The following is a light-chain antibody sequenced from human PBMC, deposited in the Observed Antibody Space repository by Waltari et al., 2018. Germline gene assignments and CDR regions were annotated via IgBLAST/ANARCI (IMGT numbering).Light chain of an antibody. V-gene: IGKV1-39*01. J-gene: IGKJ1*01. CDR3: QQSYNPLWT. CDR2: AAS. CDR1: LSISTN. Sequence: DIQMTQSPSSLSASVGDRVTITGRASLSISTNLNWDQQKPGKAPKLRIYAASSLQSGLPSSFSCSGSATDFTLTIVSLQPEDFATDYCQQSYNPLWTFGQGTKVEIK.